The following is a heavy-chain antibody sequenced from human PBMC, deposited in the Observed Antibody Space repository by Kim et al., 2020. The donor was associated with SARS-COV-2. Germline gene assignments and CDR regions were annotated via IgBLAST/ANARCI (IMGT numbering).Heavy chain of an antibody. D-gene: IGHD5-18*01. Sequence: ASVKVSCKASGYTFTGYYMHWVRQAPGQGLEWMGWINPNSGGTNYAQKFQGRVTMTRDTSISTAYMELSRLRSDDTAVYYCARDPTDTAMDLDYWGQGTLVTVSS. J-gene: IGHJ4*02. CDR1: GYTFTGYY. CDR2: INPNSGGT. CDR3: ARDPTDTAMDLDY. V-gene: IGHV1-2*02.